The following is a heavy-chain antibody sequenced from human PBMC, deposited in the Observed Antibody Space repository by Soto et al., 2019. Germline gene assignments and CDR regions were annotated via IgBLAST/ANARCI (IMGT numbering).Heavy chain of an antibody. CDR1: GFTFSSYG. Sequence: GGSLRLSCAASGFTFSSYGMHWVRQAPGKGLEWVAVISYDGSNKYYADSVKGRFTISRDNSKNTLYLQMNSLRAEDTAVDYCAKIRGHSIMTTVLDYWGQGTLVTSPQ. V-gene: IGHV3-30*18. CDR3: AKIRGHSIMTTVLDY. CDR2: ISYDGSNK. D-gene: IGHD4-4*01. J-gene: IGHJ4*02.